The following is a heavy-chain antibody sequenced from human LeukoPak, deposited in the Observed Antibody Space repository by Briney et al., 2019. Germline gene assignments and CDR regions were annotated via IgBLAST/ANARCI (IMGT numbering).Heavy chain of an antibody. Sequence: GGSLRLSCAASGFTFSSYSMNWVRQAPGKGLEWVSSISSSSSYIYYADSVKGRFTISRDNAKNSLYLQMNSLRAEDTALYYCAKDSRTSLGDSGYFDYWGQGVLVSVSS. CDR1: GFTFSSYS. D-gene: IGHD1-26*01. CDR2: ISSSSSYI. V-gene: IGHV3-21*04. J-gene: IGHJ4*02. CDR3: AKDSRTSLGDSGYFDY.